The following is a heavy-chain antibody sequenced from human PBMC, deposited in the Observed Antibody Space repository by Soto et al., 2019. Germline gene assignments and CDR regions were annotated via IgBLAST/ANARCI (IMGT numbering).Heavy chain of an antibody. CDR1: GGSISSGGYY. J-gene: IGHJ4*02. Sequence: QVQLQESGPGLVKPSQTLSLTCTVSGGSISSGGYYWSWIRKHPGKGLEWSGYIYYSGRTYYNPSLNVRLTISVYTSKKQFPQKVSSVTAVDTAVYYCAGIPQYYYDSSGYSFDYWGEGTLVTVSS. D-gene: IGHD3-22*01. V-gene: IGHV4-31*03. CDR2: IYYSGRT. CDR3: AGIPQYYYDSSGYSFDY.